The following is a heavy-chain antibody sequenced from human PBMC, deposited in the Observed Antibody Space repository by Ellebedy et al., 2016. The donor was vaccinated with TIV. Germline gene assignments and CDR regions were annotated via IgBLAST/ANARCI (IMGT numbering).Heavy chain of an antibody. J-gene: IGHJ5*02. V-gene: IGHV3-74*01. CDR3: ARVASLVRLIGWFDP. D-gene: IGHD6-13*01. CDR2: INSDGSST. CDR1: GFTFSSYW. Sequence: PGGSLRLSCAASGFTFSSYWMHWVRQAPGKGLVWVSRINSDGSSTSYADSVKGRFTISRDNAKNTLYLQMNSLRAEDTAVYYCARVASLVRLIGWFDPWGQGTLVTVSS.